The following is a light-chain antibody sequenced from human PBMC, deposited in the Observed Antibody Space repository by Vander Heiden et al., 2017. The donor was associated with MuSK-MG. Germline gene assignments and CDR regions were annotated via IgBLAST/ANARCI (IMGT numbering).Light chain of an antibody. Sequence: QSALTQPASVSGSPGQSCPISCPGVNRELGVYNYVSWYQQHPGKAPQLIIYDVTDRPSGISNRFSGSKSGNSASLTISGLRAQDEADYYCCSYTSRNSLWVFGGGTKLTVL. CDR1: NRELGVYNY. CDR3: CSYTSRNSLWV. J-gene: IGLJ3*02. CDR2: DVT. V-gene: IGLV2-14*03.